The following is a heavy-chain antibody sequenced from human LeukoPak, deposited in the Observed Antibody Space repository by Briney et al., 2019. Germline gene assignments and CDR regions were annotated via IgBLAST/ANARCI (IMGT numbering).Heavy chain of an antibody. V-gene: IGHV4-34*01. J-gene: IGHJ3*02. D-gene: IGHD5-18*01. Sequence: SVTLSLTCAVYGGSFSGYYWSWIRLPPGKGMEWTGEINHSGSTNYNPSLKSRVTISVDTSKNQFSLKLSSVTAADTAVYYCARGLKVDTAMVRAFDIWGQGTMVTVSS. CDR3: ARGLKVDTAMVRAFDI. CDR1: GGSFSGYY. CDR2: INHSGST.